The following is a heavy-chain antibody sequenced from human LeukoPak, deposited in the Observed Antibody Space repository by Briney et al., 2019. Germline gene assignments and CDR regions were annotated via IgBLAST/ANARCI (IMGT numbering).Heavy chain of an antibody. Sequence: SVKVSCKASGGTFSSYAISWVRQAPGQGLEWMGGIIPIFGTANYAQKFQGRVTITADKSTSTAYMELSNLRSEDTAVYYCARLYVVVTAIQGAFDIWGQGTMVTVSS. J-gene: IGHJ3*02. CDR2: IIPIFGTA. CDR3: ARLYVVVTAIQGAFDI. D-gene: IGHD2-21*02. CDR1: GGTFSSYA. V-gene: IGHV1-69*06.